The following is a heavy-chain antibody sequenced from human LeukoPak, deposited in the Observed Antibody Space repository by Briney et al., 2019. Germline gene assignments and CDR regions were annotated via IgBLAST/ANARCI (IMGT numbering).Heavy chain of an antibody. V-gene: IGHV1-69*06. CDR2: IIPIFGTA. Sequence: SVKVSCKASGGTFSSYAISWVRQAPGQGFEWMGGIIPIFGTANYAQKFQGRVTITADKSTSTAYMELSSLRSEDTAVYYCARVGLQLWPSYFDYWGQGTLVTVSS. CDR3: ARVGLQLWPSYFDY. J-gene: IGHJ4*02. D-gene: IGHD5-18*01. CDR1: GGTFSSYA.